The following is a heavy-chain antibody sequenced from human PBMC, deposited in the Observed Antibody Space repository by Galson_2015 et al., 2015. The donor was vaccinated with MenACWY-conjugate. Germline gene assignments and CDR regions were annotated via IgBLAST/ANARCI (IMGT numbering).Heavy chain of an antibody. D-gene: IGHD3-22*01. Sequence: PALVKPTQTLTLTCTVSGFSLSNARMGVSWIRQPPGKALEWLAHIFSNDEKSYSTSLKSRLTISKDTSKSQVVLTMTNMDPVDTATYYCARIKYVGYYYDTFLVDYWGQGTLVTVSS. V-gene: IGHV2-26*01. CDR3: ARIKYVGYYYDTFLVDY. CDR2: IFSNDEK. CDR1: GFSLSNARMG. J-gene: IGHJ4*02.